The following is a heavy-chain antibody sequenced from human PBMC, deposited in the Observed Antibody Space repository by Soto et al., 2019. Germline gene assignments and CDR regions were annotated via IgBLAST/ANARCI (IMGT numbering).Heavy chain of an antibody. Sequence: QVQLQESGPGLVKPSQTLSLTCTVSGASISSGDYYWYWIRQPPGKGLEWIGYISYSGNTYYNPSLKSRVTISVDTSKNQFSLKLTSVTAADTAVYYCVRDPGAVAQFDFWGQGTLVTVSS. V-gene: IGHV4-30-4*01. D-gene: IGHD6-19*01. J-gene: IGHJ4*02. CDR1: GASISSGDYY. CDR2: ISYSGNT. CDR3: VRDPGAVAQFDF.